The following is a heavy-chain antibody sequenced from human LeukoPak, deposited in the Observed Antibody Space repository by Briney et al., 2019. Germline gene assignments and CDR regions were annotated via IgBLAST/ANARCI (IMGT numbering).Heavy chain of an antibody. CDR1: GLTFDDYG. Sequence: GGSLRLSCAVSGLTFDDYGMSWVRQAPGKGLEWVSGISGNGASTAYTDSVKGLFTISRDNDKNSLYLQINSLRAEDTALYYCARGINFYDSRYRYLDFDYWGQETLVTVSS. J-gene: IGHJ4*02. D-gene: IGHD3-22*01. V-gene: IGHV3-20*04. CDR3: ARGINFYDSRYRYLDFDY. CDR2: ISGNGAST.